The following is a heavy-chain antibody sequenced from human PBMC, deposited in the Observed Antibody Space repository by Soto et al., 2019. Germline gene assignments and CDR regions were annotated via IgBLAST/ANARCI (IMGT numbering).Heavy chain of an antibody. D-gene: IGHD2-15*01. J-gene: IGHJ3*02. Sequence: GGSLRLSCAASGFTFSSYWMSWVRQAPGKGLEWVANIKQDGSGKYYVDSVKGRFTISRDNTKNSLYLQMNSLRAEDTTVYYCARLSRRYCSDGRFYSVAFDIWGQGTMVTVSS. CDR2: IKQDGSGK. V-gene: IGHV3-7*01. CDR3: ARLSRRYCSDGRFYSVAFDI. CDR1: GFTFSSYW.